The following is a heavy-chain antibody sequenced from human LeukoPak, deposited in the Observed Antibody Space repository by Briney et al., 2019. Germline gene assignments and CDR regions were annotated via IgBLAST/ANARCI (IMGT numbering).Heavy chain of an antibody. Sequence: GGSLRLSCAASGFTFSSYEMNWVRQAPGKGLEWVSYMSSRGSIIFYADSVKGRFTISRDNAKNSLYLQMDSLRVEDAAVYYCARGTAGGMYNWFDPWGQGTLVTVSS. CDR3: ARGTAGGMYNWFDP. CDR1: GFTFSSYE. D-gene: IGHD6-13*01. J-gene: IGHJ5*02. CDR2: MSSRGSII. V-gene: IGHV3-48*03.